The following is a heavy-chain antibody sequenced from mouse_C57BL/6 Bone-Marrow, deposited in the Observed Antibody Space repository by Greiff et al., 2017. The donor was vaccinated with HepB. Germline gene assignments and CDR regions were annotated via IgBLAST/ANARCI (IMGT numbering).Heavy chain of an antibody. Sequence: DVKLVESGGGLVQPKGSLKLSCAASGFSFNTYAMNWVRQAPGKGLEWVARIRSKSNNYATYYADSVKDRFTISRDDSESMLYLQMNNLKTEDTAMYYCVRGGTGTSDYWGQGTTLTVSS. J-gene: IGHJ2*01. V-gene: IGHV10-1*01. D-gene: IGHD4-1*01. CDR1: GFSFNTYA. CDR2: IRSKSNNYAT. CDR3: VRGGTGTSDY.